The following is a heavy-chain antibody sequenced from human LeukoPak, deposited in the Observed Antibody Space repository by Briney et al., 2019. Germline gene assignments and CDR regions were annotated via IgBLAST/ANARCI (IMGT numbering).Heavy chain of an antibody. V-gene: IGHV1-2*02. Sequence: ASVTVSCKASGYTFTGYYMHWVRQAPGQGLEWMGWINPNSGGTNYAQKFQGRVTMTRDTSISTAYMELSRLRSDDTAVYYCARASQLRYFDWLTDNWFDPWGQGTLVTVSS. J-gene: IGHJ5*02. CDR2: INPNSGGT. D-gene: IGHD3-9*01. CDR3: ARASQLRYFDWLTDNWFDP. CDR1: GYTFTGYY.